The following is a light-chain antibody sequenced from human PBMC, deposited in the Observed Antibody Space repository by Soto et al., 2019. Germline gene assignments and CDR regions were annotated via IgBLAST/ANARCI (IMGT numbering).Light chain of an antibody. Sequence: EIVLTQSPDTLSLSPGESATLSCRASQSVNNNYLAWYQQKPGRAPRLLIYGASNRAAGIPDRFSGSGSGTDFTITISRLEPEDFDVFYCQQYDESITFGQGTRLEIE. CDR3: QQYDESIT. CDR1: QSVNNNY. J-gene: IGKJ5*01. V-gene: IGKV3-20*01. CDR2: GAS.